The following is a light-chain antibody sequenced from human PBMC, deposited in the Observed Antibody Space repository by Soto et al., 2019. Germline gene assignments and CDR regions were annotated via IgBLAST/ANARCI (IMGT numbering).Light chain of an antibody. CDR2: DVT. CDR1: SSDVGNYNY. CDR3: CSYAGYFWV. Sequence: QSALTQPRSVSGSPGQSVTISCTGTSSDVGNYNYVSWYRQHPGKAPKLMIYDVTKRPSGVPDRFSGSKSGNTASLTISGLQAEDEADYFSCSYAGYFWVFGGGTKLTV. V-gene: IGLV2-11*01. J-gene: IGLJ3*02.